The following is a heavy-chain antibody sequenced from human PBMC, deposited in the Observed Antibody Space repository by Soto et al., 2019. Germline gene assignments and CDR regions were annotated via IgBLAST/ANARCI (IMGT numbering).Heavy chain of an antibody. D-gene: IGHD3-10*01. CDR2: IYYTGST. V-gene: IGHV4-59*01. CDR1: GGSISSYY. J-gene: IGHJ4*02. Sequence: SETLSLTCTVSGGSISSYYWSLIRQPPGKGLEWIGYIYYTGSTNYNPSLKSRVTISVDTSKNQFSLKLSSVTAADTAVYYCARALPMVRGVISYYFDFWGQGALVTVSS. CDR3: ARALPMVRGVISYYFDF.